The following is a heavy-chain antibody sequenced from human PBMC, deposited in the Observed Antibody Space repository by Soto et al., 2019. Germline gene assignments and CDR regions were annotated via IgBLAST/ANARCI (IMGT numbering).Heavy chain of an antibody. Sequence: QVQLVHSGAEVKKPGASVKVSGKASGYTFTSYDINWVRQATGQGLEWMGWMNPNSGNTVYAPKFQGRATMTRNTSISTAYMELSSRRSEDTAVYYCARDKVVGSTGNWGQGTLVNVSS. CDR2: MNPNSGNT. CDR3: ARDKVVGSTGN. CDR1: GYTFTSYD. J-gene: IGHJ4*02. V-gene: IGHV1-8*01. D-gene: IGHD1-1*01.